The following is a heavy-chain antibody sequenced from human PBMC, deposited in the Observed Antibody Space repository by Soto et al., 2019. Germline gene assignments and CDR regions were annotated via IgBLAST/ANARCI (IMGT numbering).Heavy chain of an antibody. D-gene: IGHD2-15*01. Sequence: GESLKISCQCSGYTFSNFWIGWVRQLPGQGLEWMGIIYPGDHETRYSPSFLGKVTISADKSISTAYLQWSSLKASDTAMYYCARLPIYCSGGSCYSYYGMDVWGQGTTVTVSS. CDR2: IYPGDHET. J-gene: IGHJ6*02. CDR3: ARLPIYCSGGSCYSYYGMDV. V-gene: IGHV5-51*01. CDR1: GYTFSNFW.